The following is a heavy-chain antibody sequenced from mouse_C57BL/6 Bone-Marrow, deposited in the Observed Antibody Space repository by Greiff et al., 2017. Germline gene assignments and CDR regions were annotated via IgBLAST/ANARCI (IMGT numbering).Heavy chain of an antibody. CDR3: ASTLGFPFAY. D-gene: IGHD3-1*01. J-gene: IGHJ3*01. CDR2: IWGVGST. CDR1: GFSLTSYG. V-gene: IGHV2-6*01. Sequence: VNVVESGPGLVAPSQSLSITCTVSGFSLTSYGVDWVRQSPGKGLEWLGVIWGVGSTNYNSALKSRLSISKDNSKSQVFLKMNSLQTDDTAMYYCASTLGFPFAYWGQGTLVTVSA.